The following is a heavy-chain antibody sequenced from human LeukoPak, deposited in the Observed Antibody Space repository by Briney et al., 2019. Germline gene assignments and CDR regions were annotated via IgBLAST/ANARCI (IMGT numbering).Heavy chain of an antibody. Sequence: ASVKVSCKASGYSFTSCGISCVRQAPGQGLEWMGWITGYTGNTNYAQKMQGRVTMTTDTSTSTAYMELRSLRSNDTAVYYCARWVGSGWYGDYWGQGTLVTVSS. V-gene: IGHV1-18*01. CDR3: ARWVGSGWYGDY. CDR2: ITGYTGNT. J-gene: IGHJ4*02. D-gene: IGHD6-19*01. CDR1: GYSFTSCG.